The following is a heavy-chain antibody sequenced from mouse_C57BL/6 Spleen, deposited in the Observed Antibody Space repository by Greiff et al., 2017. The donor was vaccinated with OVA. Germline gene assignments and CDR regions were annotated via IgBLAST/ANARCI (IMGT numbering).Heavy chain of an antibody. CDR1: GFTFSSYA. V-gene: IGHV5-4*01. CDR3: ARAGGLRQHSFDY. CDR2: ISDGGSYT. Sequence: EVQLVESGGGLVKPGGSLKLSCAASGFTFSSYAMSWVRQTPEKRLEWVATISDGGSYTYYPDNVKGRFTISRDNAKNNLYLQMSHLKSEDTAMYYFARAGGLRQHSFDYWGQGTTLTVSS. D-gene: IGHD2-4*01. J-gene: IGHJ2*01.